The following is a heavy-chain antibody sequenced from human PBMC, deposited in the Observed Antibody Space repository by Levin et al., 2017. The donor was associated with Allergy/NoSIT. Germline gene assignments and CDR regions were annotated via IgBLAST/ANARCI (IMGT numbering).Heavy chain of an antibody. CDR3: AKDTKSFAGGNSGFDY. D-gene: IGHD4-23*01. CDR2: ISWNSGSI. V-gene: IGHV3-9*01. Sequence: GGSLRLSCAASGFTFDDYAMHWVRQAPGKGLEWVSGISWNSGSIGYADSVKGRFTISRDNAKNSLYLQMNSLRAEDTALYYCAKDTKSFAGGNSGFDYWGQGTLLTVSS. CDR1: GFTFDDYA. J-gene: IGHJ4*02.